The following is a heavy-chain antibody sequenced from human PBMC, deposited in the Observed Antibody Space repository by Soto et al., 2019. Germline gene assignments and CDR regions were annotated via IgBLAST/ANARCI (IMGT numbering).Heavy chain of an antibody. J-gene: IGHJ3*02. CDR1: GGSVSSGSYY. CDR2: IYYSGST. D-gene: IGHD6-6*01. CDR3: ARASSSDAFDI. Sequence: QVQLQESGPGLVKPSETLSLTCTVSGGSVSSGSYYWSWIRQPPGKGLEWIGYIYYSGSTNYNPSLKSRVTISVDTSKKQFSLKLSSVTAADTAVYYCARASSSDAFDIWGQGTMVTVSS. V-gene: IGHV4-61*01.